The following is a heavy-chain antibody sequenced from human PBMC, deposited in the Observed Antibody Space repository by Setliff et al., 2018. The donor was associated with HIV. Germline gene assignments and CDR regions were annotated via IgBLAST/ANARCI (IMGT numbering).Heavy chain of an antibody. V-gene: IGHV3-9*01. Sequence: SLKISCATSGFTFDDYALHWVRQAPGKGLEWVAGIKWSTIRIRYADSVKGRFTISRDSAKNFLYLQMNSLTTEDTALYYCAKEAVSGTYFGSGFEYWGQGTLVTVSS. CDR1: GFTFDDYA. CDR3: AKEAVSGTYFGSGFEY. CDR2: IKWSTIRI. J-gene: IGHJ4*02. D-gene: IGHD1-26*01.